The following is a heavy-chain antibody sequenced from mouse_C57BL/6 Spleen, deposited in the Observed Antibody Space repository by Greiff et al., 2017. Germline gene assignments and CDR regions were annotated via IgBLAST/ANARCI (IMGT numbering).Heavy chain of an antibody. CDR1: GFSLTSYG. V-gene: IGHV2-5*01. CDR3: AKTRYSNYEDAMDY. D-gene: IGHD2-5*01. J-gene: IGHJ4*01. Sequence: VKLMESGPGLVQPSQSLSITCTVSGFSLTSYGVHWVRQSPGKGLEWLGVIWRGGSTDYNAAFMSRLSITKDNSKSQVFFKMNSLQADDTAIYYCAKTRYSNYEDAMDYWGQGTSVTVSS. CDR2: IWRGGST.